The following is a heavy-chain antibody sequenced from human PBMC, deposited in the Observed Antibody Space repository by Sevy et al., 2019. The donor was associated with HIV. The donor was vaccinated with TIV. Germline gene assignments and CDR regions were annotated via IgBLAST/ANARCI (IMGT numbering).Heavy chain of an antibody. V-gene: IGHV3-30*18. CDR1: GVTFSSSG. J-gene: IGHJ4*02. CDR2: ISNDGSNK. CDR3: AKDLDMVRGGSYAF. D-gene: IGHD3-10*01. Sequence: GGSLRLSCAASGVTFSSSGMHWVRQAPGKGLEWVAVISNDGSNKYYVDSVKGRFTISRDNSKNKLNLQMNSLRPEDPAVYYCAKDLDMVRGGSYAFWGKGTLVTVSS.